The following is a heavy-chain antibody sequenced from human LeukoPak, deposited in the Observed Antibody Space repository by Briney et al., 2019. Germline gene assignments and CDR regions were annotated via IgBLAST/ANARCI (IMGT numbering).Heavy chain of an antibody. CDR3: AREVVVAATPLFDI. CDR2: ISYDGSNK. CDR1: GFTFSSYA. V-gene: IGHV3-30-3*01. Sequence: GGSLRLSCAASGFTFSSYAMHWVRQAPGKGLEWVAVISYDGSNKYYADSVKGRFTISRDNSKNTLYLQMNSLRAEDTAVYYCAREVVVAATPLFDIWGQGTMVTVSS. J-gene: IGHJ3*02. D-gene: IGHD2-15*01.